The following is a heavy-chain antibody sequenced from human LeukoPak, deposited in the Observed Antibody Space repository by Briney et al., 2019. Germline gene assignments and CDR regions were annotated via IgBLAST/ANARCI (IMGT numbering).Heavy chain of an antibody. D-gene: IGHD3-10*01. CDR1: GFSFSKYG. J-gene: IGHJ4*02. CDR3: VKDGSFGDLEGDF. V-gene: IGHV3-30*18. CDR2: ILYDGINK. Sequence: GGSLRLSCAASGFSFSKYGMHWVRQAPGKGLEWVAIILYDGINKYYADSVKGRFTISRDTSRNTLYLQMDSLSPEDTGVYYCVKDGSFGDLEGDFWGQGTLVTVSS.